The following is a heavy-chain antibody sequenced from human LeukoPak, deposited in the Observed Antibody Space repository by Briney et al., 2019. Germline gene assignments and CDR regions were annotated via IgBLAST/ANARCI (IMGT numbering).Heavy chain of an antibody. CDR2: IYYSGST. V-gene: IGHV4-39*07. Sequence: KTSETLSLTCTVSGGSISSSSYYWGWIRQPPVKGLEWIGSIYYSGSTYYNPSLKSRVTISVDTSKNQFSLKLSSVTAADTAVYYCAREVAVAGSDRGPIYYFDYWGQGTMVTISS. J-gene: IGHJ4*03. CDR3: AREVAVAGSDRGPIYYFDY. D-gene: IGHD6-19*01. CDR1: GGSISSSSYY.